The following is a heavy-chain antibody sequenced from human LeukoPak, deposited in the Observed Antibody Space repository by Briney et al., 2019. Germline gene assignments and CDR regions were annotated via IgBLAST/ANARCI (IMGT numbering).Heavy chain of an antibody. CDR3: ARHPLKAYVSDWFDP. Sequence: MPSETLSLTCTVSGGSISSRSYYRGWLRQPPGKGLEWIASIFYSGSTYHNPSLKSRVTISVDTSKSQFSLKLSSVTAADTAVYFCARHPLKAYVSDWFDPWGQGTLVTVSS. CDR2: IFYSGST. V-gene: IGHV4-39*01. D-gene: IGHD3-10*02. J-gene: IGHJ5*02. CDR1: GGSISSRSYY.